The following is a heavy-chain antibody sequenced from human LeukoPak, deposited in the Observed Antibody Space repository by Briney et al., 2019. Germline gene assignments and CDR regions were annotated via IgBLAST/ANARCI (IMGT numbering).Heavy chain of an antibody. CDR1: GFTFSSYG. D-gene: IGHD5-12*01. CDR2: VSDDGSNK. V-gene: IGHV3-30*18. CDR3: AKTRLRGGYLIDY. Sequence: GGSLRLSCAASGFTFSSYGMHWVRQAPGKGLEWMAVVSDDGSNKYYEDSVRGRFTISRDNSKNTLYLQMSSLRDEDTAVYYCAKTRLRGGYLIDYWGQGTLVTVSS. J-gene: IGHJ4*02.